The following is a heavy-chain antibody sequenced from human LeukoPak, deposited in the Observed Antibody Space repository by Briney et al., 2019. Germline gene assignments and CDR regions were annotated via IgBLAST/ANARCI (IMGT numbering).Heavy chain of an antibody. CDR3: AKLLGDVTTFDY. V-gene: IGHV3-7*01. Sequence: GGSLRLSCAGSGFTFSRSWMTWVCQAAGKGLEWVASINQDGSVEHYMDSVKGRFTISRDNAENSLYLQMNSLRAEDTAVYYCAKLLGDVTTFDYWGQGTLVTVSS. J-gene: IGHJ4*02. D-gene: IGHD4-11*01. CDR2: INQDGSVE. CDR1: GFTFSRSW.